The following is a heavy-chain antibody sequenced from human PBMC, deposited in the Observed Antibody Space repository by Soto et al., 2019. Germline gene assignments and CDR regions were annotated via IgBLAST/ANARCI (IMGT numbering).Heavy chain of an antibody. CDR3: AKWNGGFDY. CDR2: ISSSSSTI. CDR1: GFTFSSYI. Sequence: GGSMILSCAAAGFTFSSYIMNWVRQAPGKGLEWVSYISSSSSTIYYADSVKGQFTISRDNSKNTLYLQMNSLRAEDTAVYYCAKWNGGFDYWGQGTLVTVSS. J-gene: IGHJ4*02. V-gene: IGHV3-48*01. D-gene: IGHD3-16*01.